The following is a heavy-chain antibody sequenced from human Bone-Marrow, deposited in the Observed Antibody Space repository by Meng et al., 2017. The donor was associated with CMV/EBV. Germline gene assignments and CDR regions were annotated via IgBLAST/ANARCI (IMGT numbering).Heavy chain of an antibody. CDR3: ARGLYVLRFLEWLKDNWFDP. Sequence: SETLSLTCTVSGGSVSSGSYYWSWIRQPPGKGLEWIGYIYYSGSTNYNPSLKSRDTISVDTSKNQFSLKLSSVTAADTAAYYCARGLYVLRFLEWLKDNWFDPWGQGTLVTVSS. V-gene: IGHV4-61*01. J-gene: IGHJ5*02. CDR2: IYYSGST. CDR1: GGSVSSGSYY. D-gene: IGHD3-3*01.